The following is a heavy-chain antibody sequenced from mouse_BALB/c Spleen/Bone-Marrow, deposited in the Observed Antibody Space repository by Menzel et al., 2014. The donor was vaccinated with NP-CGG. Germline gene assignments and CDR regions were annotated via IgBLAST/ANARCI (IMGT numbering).Heavy chain of an antibody. CDR3: TRGWDAMDY. Sequence: LQESGAELVRPGASVKLSCKALGYTFXDYEIHWVKQTPEHGLEWIGAIHPGSGGTAYNQKFKGKATLTVDKSSNTAHMELSSLTSEDSAVYYYTRGWDAMDYWGQGTSVTVSS. V-gene: IGHV1-15*01. CDR1: GYTFXDYE. J-gene: IGHJ4*01. D-gene: IGHD3-3*01. CDR2: IHPGSGGT.